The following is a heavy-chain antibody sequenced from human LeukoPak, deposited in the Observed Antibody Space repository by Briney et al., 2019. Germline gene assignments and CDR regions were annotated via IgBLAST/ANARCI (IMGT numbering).Heavy chain of an antibody. V-gene: IGHV1-69*04. Sequence: SVKVSCTASGGTFSSYAISWVRQAPGQGLEWMGRIIPILGIANYAQKFQGRVTITADKSTSTAYMELSSLRSEDTAVYYCARVAAAGSSEDYWGQGTLVTVSS. J-gene: IGHJ4*02. CDR3: ARVAAAGSSEDY. D-gene: IGHD6-13*01. CDR1: GGTFSSYA. CDR2: IIPILGIA.